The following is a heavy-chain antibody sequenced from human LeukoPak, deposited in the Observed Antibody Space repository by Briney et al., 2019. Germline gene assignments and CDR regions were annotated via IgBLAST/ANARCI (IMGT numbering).Heavy chain of an antibody. CDR2: IGTAGDT. Sequence: PGGSLRLSCAASGFTFSSYDMHWVRQATGKGLEWVSAIGTAGDTYYPGSVKGRFTISRENAKNSLYLQMNSLRARDTAVYYCARGRYCSSTSCYLGSGYYYMDVWGKGTTVTVSS. CDR3: ARGRYCSSTSCYLGSGYYYMDV. J-gene: IGHJ6*03. CDR1: GFTFSSYD. V-gene: IGHV3-13*01. D-gene: IGHD2-2*01.